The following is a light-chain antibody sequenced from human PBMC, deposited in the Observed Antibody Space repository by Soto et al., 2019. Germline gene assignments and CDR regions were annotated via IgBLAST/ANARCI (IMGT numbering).Light chain of an antibody. V-gene: IGLV2-23*02. Sequence: QSALTQPASVSGSPGQSITISCTGTSSDVGSYNLVSWYQQHPGKAPKLMIYEVSKRPSGVSNRFSGSKSANTASLTISGLQADDEADYYCFSYGGRSTYVFGTGTKLTVL. CDR1: SSDVGSYNL. J-gene: IGLJ1*01. CDR3: FSYGGRSTYV. CDR2: EVS.